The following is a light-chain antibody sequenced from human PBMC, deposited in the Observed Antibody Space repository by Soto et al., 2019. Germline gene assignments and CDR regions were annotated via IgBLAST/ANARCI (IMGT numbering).Light chain of an antibody. CDR3: QQCSSTPYS. Sequence: DIQMTQSPSSLSASVGDRVTITCRASQNIRNYLNWYQQTQGKAPKLLIYAAYSLQRGVPSRFSGSGSGTDFTLTISSLQPEDVTTYYCQQCSSTPYSFVKGTQLEIK. V-gene: IGKV1-39*01. CDR2: AAY. J-gene: IGKJ2*03. CDR1: QNIRNY.